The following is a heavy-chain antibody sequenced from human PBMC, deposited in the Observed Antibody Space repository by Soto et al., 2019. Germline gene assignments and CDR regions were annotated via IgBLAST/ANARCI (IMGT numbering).Heavy chain of an antibody. CDR1: GFTFSSYS. J-gene: IGHJ4*02. Sequence: GGSLRLSCAASGFTFSSYSMNWVRQAPGKGLECVSSISSSSSYIYYADSVKGRFTISRDNAKNSLYLQMNSLRAEDTAVYYCARYLYYYDSSGYYGGYYFDYWGQGTLVTVSS. CDR2: ISSSSSYI. V-gene: IGHV3-21*01. D-gene: IGHD3-22*01. CDR3: ARYLYYYDSSGYYGGYYFDY.